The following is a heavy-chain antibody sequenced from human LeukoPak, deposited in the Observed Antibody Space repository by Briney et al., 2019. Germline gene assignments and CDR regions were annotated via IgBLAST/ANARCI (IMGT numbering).Heavy chain of an antibody. V-gene: IGHV1-69*01. CDR2: IIPIFGTA. CDR3: ARDLGFGVVIDDAFDI. Sequence: EASVKVSCKASGGTVSSYAISWVRQAPGQGLEWMGGIIPIFGTANYAQKFQGRVTITADESTSTAYMELSSLRSEDTAVYYCARDLGFGVVIDDAFDIWGQATMVTVSS. J-gene: IGHJ3*02. D-gene: IGHD3-3*01. CDR1: GGTVSSYA.